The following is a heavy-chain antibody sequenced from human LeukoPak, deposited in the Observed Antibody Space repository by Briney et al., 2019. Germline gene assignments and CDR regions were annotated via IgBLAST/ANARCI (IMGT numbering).Heavy chain of an antibody. CDR1: GYSFSNYW. CDR2: IYPGDSDT. CDR3: ARCSSGWSDLPIDY. J-gene: IGHJ4*02. V-gene: IGHV5-51*01. Sequence: GESLKISCKGSGYSFSNYWIGWVRQMPGKGMEWMGIIYPGDSDTRYSPSFQGQVTTSADKSINTAYLQWSSLKASDTAMYYCARCSSGWSDLPIDYWGQGTLVTVSS. D-gene: IGHD6-19*01.